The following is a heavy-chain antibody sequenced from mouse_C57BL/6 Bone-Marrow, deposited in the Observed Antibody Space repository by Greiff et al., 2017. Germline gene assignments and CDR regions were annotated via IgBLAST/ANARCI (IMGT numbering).Heavy chain of an antibody. CDR3: ARGHYYGSSYRYFDV. V-gene: IGHV1-64*01. D-gene: IGHD1-1*01. Sequence: QVQLQQPGAELVKPGASVKLSCKASGYTFTSYWMHWVKQRPGQGLEWIGMIHPNSGSTNYNEKFKSKATLTVDKSSSTAYVQLSSLTSEDTAVYYCARGHYYGSSYRYFDVWGTGTTVTVSS. CDR2: IHPNSGST. J-gene: IGHJ1*03. CDR1: GYTFTSYW.